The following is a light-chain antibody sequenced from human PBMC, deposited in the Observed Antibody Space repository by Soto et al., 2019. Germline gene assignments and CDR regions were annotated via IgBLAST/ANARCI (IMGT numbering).Light chain of an antibody. CDR3: HQYGSAPRT. Sequence: EIVRTQYPGTLSLSPGERATLSCRASQSVSNSYLARYQQKPGQAPRLLIYAASTRATGIPERFSGSGSGTDFTLTISRLEPEDFAVYHCHQYGSAPRTFGQGTKVDI. CDR2: AAS. CDR1: QSVSNSY. J-gene: IGKJ1*01. V-gene: IGKV3-20*01.